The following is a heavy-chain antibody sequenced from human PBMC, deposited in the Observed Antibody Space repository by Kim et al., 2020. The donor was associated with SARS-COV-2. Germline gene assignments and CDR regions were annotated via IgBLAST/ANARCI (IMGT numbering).Heavy chain of an antibody. Sequence: SVKVSCKASGGTFSKYGMSWVRQAPGQGLEWMGRINPILDKTDYAQKFQDRVTITADKSTTTAYMALSSLKSEDTAVYYCATIGSGGFESWGQGTLVTV. V-gene: IGHV1-69*04. J-gene: IGHJ5*01. CDR2: INPILDKT. D-gene: IGHD6-19*01. CDR1: GGTFSKYG. CDR3: ATIGSGGFES.